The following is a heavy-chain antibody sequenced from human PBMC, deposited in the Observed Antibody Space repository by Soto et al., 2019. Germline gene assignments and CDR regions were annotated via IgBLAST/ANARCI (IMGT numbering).Heavy chain of an antibody. CDR3: ATPYPGCTNGVCYTSSYGY. J-gene: IGHJ4*02. D-gene: IGHD2-8*01. CDR1: GYTLTDLS. CDR2: FDPEDGET. Sequence: ASVKVSCKGSGYTLTDLSMHWVRQAPGKGLEWMGGFDPEDGETIYAQKFQGRVTMTEDTSTDTAYMELSSLRSEDTAVYYCATPYPGCTNGVCYTSSYGYWGQGTLVTVSS. V-gene: IGHV1-24*01.